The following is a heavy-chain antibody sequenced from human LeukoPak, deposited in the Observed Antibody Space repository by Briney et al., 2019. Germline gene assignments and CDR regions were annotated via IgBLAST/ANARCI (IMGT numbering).Heavy chain of an antibody. CDR3: ARDPGYSSSWYHCDYYYGMDV. CDR2: INPNSGDI. Sequence: ASVKVSCKASGYTFTGYYIHWLRQAPGQGLEWMAWINPNSGDINYAQKFQGRVTMTRDTSISTAYMELSRLRSDDTAVYYCARDPGYSSSWYHCDYYYGMDVWGQGTTVTVSS. CDR1: GYTFTGYY. V-gene: IGHV1-2*02. D-gene: IGHD6-13*01. J-gene: IGHJ6*02.